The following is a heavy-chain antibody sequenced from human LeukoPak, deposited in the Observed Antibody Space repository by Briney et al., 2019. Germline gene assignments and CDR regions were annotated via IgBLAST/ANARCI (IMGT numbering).Heavy chain of an antibody. Sequence: GGSLRLSCAASGFTFSCSAMHWVSQPSGDGREWVGRIRSKANSYATTYAASMEGRFTISRDDSKNTAYLQMNSLKTDDTAAYYCTRRGSIAVAGMGDYWGQGTLVTVSS. J-gene: IGHJ4*02. CDR1: GFTFSCSA. CDR2: IRSKANSYAT. V-gene: IGHV3-73*01. CDR3: TRRGSIAVAGMGDY. D-gene: IGHD6-19*01.